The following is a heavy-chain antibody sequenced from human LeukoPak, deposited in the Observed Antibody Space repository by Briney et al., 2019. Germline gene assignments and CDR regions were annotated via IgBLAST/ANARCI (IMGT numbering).Heavy chain of an antibody. CDR1: GFTFKNYA. CDR2: ISGDSTYI. V-gene: IGHV3-21*01. J-gene: IGHJ4*02. D-gene: IGHD3-22*01. CDR3: ARRGYSDSSGYDY. Sequence: GGSLRLSCATSGFTFKNYAMNWVRQAPGKGLEWVSSISGDSTYIYYADSVMGRSTISRDNAKNSLYLQINSLRAEYTAIYYCARRGYSDSSGYDYWGQGTLVTVSS.